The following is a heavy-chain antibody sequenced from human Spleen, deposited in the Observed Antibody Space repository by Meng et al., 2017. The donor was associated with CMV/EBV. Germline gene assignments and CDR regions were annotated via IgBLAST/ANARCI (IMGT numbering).Heavy chain of an antibody. J-gene: IGHJ5*02. CDR1: GFTFINAW. D-gene: IGHD5-18*01. CDR2: ISWNSGSV. V-gene: IGHV3-9*01. CDR3: AKDGYSYGFNWFDP. Sequence: SLKISCAASGFTFINAWMSWVRQAPGKGLEWVSGISWNSGSVGYADSVKGRFTISRDNAKNSLYLQMNSLRAEDTALYYCAKDGYSYGFNWFDPWGQGTLVTVSS.